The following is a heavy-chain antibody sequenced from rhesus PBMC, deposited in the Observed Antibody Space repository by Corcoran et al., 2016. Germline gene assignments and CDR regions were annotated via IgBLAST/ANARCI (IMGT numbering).Heavy chain of an antibody. J-gene: IGHJ4*01. CDR1: GGSISGSYY. D-gene: IGHD4-23*01. Sequence: QVQLQESGPGLVKPSETLSLTCPVSGGSISGSYYWIWIRQPPGKGLEWIGGIYGDSSSTYYNPSLKSRVTISKDTSKNQFSLKLSSVTAADTAVYYCAKLGYSNRDYWGQGVLVTVSS. CDR3: AKLGYSNRDY. V-gene: IGHV4-143*01. CDR2: IYGDSSST.